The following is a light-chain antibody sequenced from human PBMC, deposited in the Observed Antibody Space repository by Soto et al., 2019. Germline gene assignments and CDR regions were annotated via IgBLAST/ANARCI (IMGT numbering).Light chain of an antibody. CDR2: DSS. Sequence: EIVLTQSPATLSLSPGDRATLSCRASQSVSSFLAWYQQKPGQAPRLLIYDSSNRATAIPARFSGSGSGTDFTLTISSLEAEDFAVYFCQQRINWPLTFGGGTKVEI. CDR3: QQRINWPLT. J-gene: IGKJ4*01. CDR1: QSVSSF. V-gene: IGKV3-11*01.